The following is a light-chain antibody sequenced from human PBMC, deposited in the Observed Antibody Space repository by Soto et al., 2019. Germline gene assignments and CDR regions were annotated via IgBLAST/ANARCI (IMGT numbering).Light chain of an antibody. CDR1: QSVSSN. Sequence: EIVMTQSPATLSVSPGERATLSCRASQSVSSNLAWYQQKPGQAPSLLIYGASTRATGIPARFSGSGSGTEFTLTISSLQSEDFAVYYGQQYNNWPSFTFGPGTKVYIK. V-gene: IGKV3-15*01. CDR3: QQYNNWPSFT. J-gene: IGKJ3*01. CDR2: GAS.